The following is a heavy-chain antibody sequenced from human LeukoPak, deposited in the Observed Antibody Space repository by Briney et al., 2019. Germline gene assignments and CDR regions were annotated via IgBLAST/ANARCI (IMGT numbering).Heavy chain of an antibody. D-gene: IGHD4-11*01. V-gene: IGHV3-7*01. J-gene: IGHJ4*02. CDR2: INQDGSEK. CDR1: GFTFSSYW. CDR3: ARGGGTVTNSLDY. Sequence: GGSLRLSCAASGFTFSSYWMSWVRQAPGKGLEWVANINQDGSEKYYVDSVKGRFTISRDNAKNPLYLQMNSLRAEDTAVYYCARGGGTVTNSLDYWGQGTLDTVSS.